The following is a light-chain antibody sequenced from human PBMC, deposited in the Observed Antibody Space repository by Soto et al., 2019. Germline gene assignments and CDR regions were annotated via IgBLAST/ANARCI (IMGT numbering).Light chain of an antibody. CDR3: QQYGSSPIT. CDR2: GSS. J-gene: IGKJ5*01. Sequence: EIALTQSPGTLSLSPGERATLSCRASETISSSYLAWYQQKPGQAPRLLIYGSSSRATGIPDRFSGSGSGTDFTLTISRLEPEDFAVYYCQQYGSSPITFGQGTRLEIK. CDR1: ETISSSY. V-gene: IGKV3-20*01.